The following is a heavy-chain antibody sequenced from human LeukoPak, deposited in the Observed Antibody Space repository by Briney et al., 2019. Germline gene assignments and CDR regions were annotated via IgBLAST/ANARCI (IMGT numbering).Heavy chain of an antibody. J-gene: IGHJ4*02. CDR2: IYYSGST. CDR3: ARDYSSLYYFDY. D-gene: IGHD6-13*01. Sequence: PSETLSLTCTVSGGSISSSSYYWGWIRQPPGKGLEWIGSIYYSGSTYYNPSLKSRVTISVDTSKNQFSLKLSSVTAADTAVYYCARDYSSLYYFDYWGQGTLVTVSS. CDR1: GGSISSSSYY. V-gene: IGHV4-39*07.